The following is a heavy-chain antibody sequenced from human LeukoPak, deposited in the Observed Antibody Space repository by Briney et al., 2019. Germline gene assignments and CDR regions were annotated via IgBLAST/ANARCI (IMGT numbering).Heavy chain of an antibody. Sequence: ASVKVSCKASGYTFTGYYMHWVRQAPGQGLEWMGWISAYNGNTNYAQKLQGRVTMTTDTSTSTAYMELRSLRSDDTAVYYCARDSSSGYDAFDIWGQGTMVTVSS. CDR1: GYTFTGYY. CDR2: ISAYNGNT. D-gene: IGHD6-13*01. CDR3: ARDSSSGYDAFDI. V-gene: IGHV1-18*04. J-gene: IGHJ3*02.